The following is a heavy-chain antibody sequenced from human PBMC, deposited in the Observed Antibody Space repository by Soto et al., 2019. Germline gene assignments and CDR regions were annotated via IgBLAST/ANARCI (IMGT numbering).Heavy chain of an antibody. J-gene: IGHJ4*02. CDR2: ISGSGGST. CDR1: GFTFSSYA. D-gene: IGHD2-15*01. V-gene: IGHV3-23*01. Sequence: EVQLLESGGGLVQPGGSLRLSCAASGFTFSSYAMSWVRQAPGKGLEWVSAISGSGGSTYYADSVKGRFTISRDNSKNTLHLQMNSLRAEDTAVYYCAKVPYCSGGSCYSFDYWGQRTLVTVAS. CDR3: AKVPYCSGGSCYSFDY.